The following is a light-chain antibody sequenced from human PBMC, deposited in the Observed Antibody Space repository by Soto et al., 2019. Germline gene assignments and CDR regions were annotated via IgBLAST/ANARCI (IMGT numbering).Light chain of an antibody. Sequence: QSALTQPPSASGSPGQSVTISCTGTSSDVGGYNYVSWYQDHPGKAPQLMIYEVSRRPSGVPDRFSGSKSGSTASLTVSGLQAEDEADYYCSSYAGSNSWVFGGGTQLTVL. CDR1: SSDVGGYNY. CDR3: SSYAGSNSWV. CDR2: EVS. J-gene: IGLJ3*02. V-gene: IGLV2-8*01.